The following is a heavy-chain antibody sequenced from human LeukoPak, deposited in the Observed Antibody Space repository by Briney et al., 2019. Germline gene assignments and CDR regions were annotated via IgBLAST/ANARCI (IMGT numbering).Heavy chain of an antibody. CDR1: GGSISSYY. CDR3: ATLRGSYWYFGL. V-gene: IGHV4-59*08. D-gene: IGHD2-15*01. Sequence: PSETLSLTCTVSGGSISSYYWSWIRQPPGKGLEWIGYIYYSGSTNYNPSLKSRVTISVDTSKNQFSLKLSSVTAADTAVYYCATLRGSYWYFGLWGRGTLVTVSS. J-gene: IGHJ2*01. CDR2: IYYSGST.